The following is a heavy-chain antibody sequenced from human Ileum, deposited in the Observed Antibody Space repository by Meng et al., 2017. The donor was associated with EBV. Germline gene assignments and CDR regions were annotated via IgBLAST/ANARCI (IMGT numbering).Heavy chain of an antibody. V-gene: IGHV1-2*06. CDR1: GYTFTGYY. Sequence: QGRLVQSGGEGERAGASGGVPCRAFGYTFTGYYIHWLRQAPGQGLEWMGRINPNGGDRNYAQNFHGRVTLTLDMAIHTAIMDLSSLKSDDTAVYYCARFRIQAGALDTWGQGTLVTVSS. D-gene: IGHD2/OR15-2a*01. CDR2: INPNGGDR. CDR3: ARFRIQAGALDT. J-gene: IGHJ5*02.